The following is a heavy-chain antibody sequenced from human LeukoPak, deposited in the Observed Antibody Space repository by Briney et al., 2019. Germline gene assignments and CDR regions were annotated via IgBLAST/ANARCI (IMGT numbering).Heavy chain of an antibody. CDR3: ARGIEDTAMVTVWFDP. CDR2: IYHSGST. CDR1: GGSISSGGYS. V-gene: IGHV4-30-2*01. J-gene: IGHJ5*02. D-gene: IGHD5-18*01. Sequence: SETLSLTCAVSGGSISSGGYSWSWIRQPPGKGLEWIGYIYHSGSTYYNPSLKSRVTISVDTSKNQFSLKLSSVTAADTAVYYCARGIEDTAMVTVWFDPWGQGTLVTVSS.